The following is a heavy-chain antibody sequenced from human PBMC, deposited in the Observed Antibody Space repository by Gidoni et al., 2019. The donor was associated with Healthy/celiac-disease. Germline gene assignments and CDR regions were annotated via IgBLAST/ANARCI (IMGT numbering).Heavy chain of an antibody. J-gene: IGHJ6*02. D-gene: IGHD2-2*01. CDR1: GGPFSSYA. V-gene: IGHV1-69*01. Sequence: QVQLVQSGAEVKKPGSSVKVSCKASGGPFSSYAISRVRQAPGQGLEWMGGIIPIFGTANYAQKFQGRVTITADESTSTAYMELSSLRSEDTAVYYCARAGGCSSTSCYYYYYGMDVWGQGTTVTVSS. CDR3: ARAGGCSSTSCYYYYYGMDV. CDR2: IIPIFGTA.